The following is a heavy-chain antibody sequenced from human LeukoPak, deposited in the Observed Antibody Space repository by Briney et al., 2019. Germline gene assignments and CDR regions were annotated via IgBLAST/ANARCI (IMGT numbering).Heavy chain of an antibody. D-gene: IGHD3-10*02. CDR2: ISNGGGTI. Sequence: PGGSLRLSCVTSGFTFTSYDFNWVRQAPGKGLEWVSYISNGGGTIYYADSVKGRFTISRDNAKNSVFQQMGTLRTEDTAVYYCARDSYMFGSDYWGQGTLVTVSS. V-gene: IGHV3-48*03. CDR3: ARDSYMFGSDY. J-gene: IGHJ4*02. CDR1: GFTFTSYD.